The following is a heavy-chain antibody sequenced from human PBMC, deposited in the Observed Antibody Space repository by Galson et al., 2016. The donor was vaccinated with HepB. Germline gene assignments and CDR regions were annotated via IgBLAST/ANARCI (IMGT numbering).Heavy chain of an antibody. J-gene: IGHJ6*02. CDR1: GYTFINYY. D-gene: IGHD3-10*01. CDR3: ARDRGSNSVKGYGMDV. CDR2: GNPRTGST. V-gene: IGHV1-46*01. Sequence: SVKVSCKASGYTFINYYMHWVRQAPGQGLEWMGIGNPRTGSTSYAQKFQARVTVTRNTSTSTVYMELSSLRSEDTAVYYCARDRGSNSVKGYGMDVCGQGTTVTVSS.